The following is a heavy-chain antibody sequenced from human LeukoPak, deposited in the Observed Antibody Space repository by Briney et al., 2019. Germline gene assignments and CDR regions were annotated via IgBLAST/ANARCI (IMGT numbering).Heavy chain of an antibody. Sequence: SGTLSLTCAVSGGSISSSNWWSWVRQPPGKGLEWIGQIYLGGSTNYDPSPKSRVIISVDKPKNQLSLKLSSVTAADTAVYYCARHSGYSLDYWGQGALVTVSS. D-gene: IGHD5-18*01. J-gene: IGHJ4*02. V-gene: IGHV4-4*02. CDR1: GGSISSSNW. CDR3: ARHSGYSLDY. CDR2: IYLGGST.